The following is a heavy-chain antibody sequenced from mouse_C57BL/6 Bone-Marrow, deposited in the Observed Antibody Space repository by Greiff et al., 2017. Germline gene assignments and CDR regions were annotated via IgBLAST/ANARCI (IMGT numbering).Heavy chain of an antibody. CDR2: INPGSGGT. V-gene: IGHV1-54*01. CDR3: ARSYSNFDY. D-gene: IGHD2-5*01. CDR1: GYAFTNYL. J-gene: IGHJ2*01. Sequence: VQLQQSGAELVRPGTSVKVSCKASGYAFTNYLIEWVKQRPGQGLEWIGVINPGSGGTNYNEKFKGKATLTADKSSSTAYMQLSSLTSEDSAVYFCARSYSNFDYWGQGTTRTVAS.